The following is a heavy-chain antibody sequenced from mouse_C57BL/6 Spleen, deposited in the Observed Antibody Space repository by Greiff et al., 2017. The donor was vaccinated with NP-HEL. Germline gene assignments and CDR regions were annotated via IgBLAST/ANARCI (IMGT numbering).Heavy chain of an antibody. J-gene: IGHJ2*01. CDR2: ISSGSSTI. CDR1: GFTFSDYG. CDR3: ARGGYYRDYFDY. D-gene: IGHD2-3*01. V-gene: IGHV5-17*01. Sequence: EVQLQQSGGGLVKPGGSLKLSCAASGFTFSDYGMHWVRQAPEKGLEWVAYISSGSSTIYYADTVKGRFTISRDNAKNTLFLQMTSLRSEDTAMYYCARGGYYRDYFDYWGQGTTLTVSS.